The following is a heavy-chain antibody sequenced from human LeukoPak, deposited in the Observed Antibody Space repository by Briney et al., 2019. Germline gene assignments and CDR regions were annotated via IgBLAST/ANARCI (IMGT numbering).Heavy chain of an antibody. D-gene: IGHD2-15*01. Sequence: SETLSLTCTVSGGSISSYYWSWIRQPPGKGLEWIGYIYYSGSTNYNSSLKSRVTISVDTSKNQFSPKLSSVTAADTAVYYCAMSLHCSGGSCYSSWFDPRGQGTLVTVSS. J-gene: IGHJ5*02. CDR2: IYYSGST. CDR1: GGSISSYY. V-gene: IGHV4-59*01. CDR3: AMSLHCSGGSCYSSWFDP.